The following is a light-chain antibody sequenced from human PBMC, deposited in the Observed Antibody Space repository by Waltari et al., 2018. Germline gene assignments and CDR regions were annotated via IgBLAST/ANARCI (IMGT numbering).Light chain of an antibody. CDR3: CAYAGSYFMV. CDR1: SSDVGGPVF. CDR2: DVS. V-gene: IGLV2-11*01. J-gene: IGLJ3*02. Sequence: QSALTQPRSVSGSPGQSVTISCTGTSSDVGGPVFVSWYQQYPGKGPKLMFYDVSKRPSGVPYRFSASKSGNTASLTISGLQPEDEADYYCCAYAGSYFMVFGGGTRLTVL.